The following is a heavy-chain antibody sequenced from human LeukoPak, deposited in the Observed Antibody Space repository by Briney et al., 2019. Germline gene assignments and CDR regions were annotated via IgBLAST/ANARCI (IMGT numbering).Heavy chain of an antibody. Sequence: SETLSLTCTVSGGSISSYYWIWIRQPPGKGLEWIGYIYYSGSTNYNPSLKSRVTISVDTSKNQFSLKLSSVTAADTAVYYCSRGRIVPAAGLRWFDPWGQGTLVTVSS. CDR1: GGSISSYY. CDR3: SRGRIVPAAGLRWFDP. D-gene: IGHD2-2*01. CDR2: IYYSGST. J-gene: IGHJ5*02. V-gene: IGHV4-59*01.